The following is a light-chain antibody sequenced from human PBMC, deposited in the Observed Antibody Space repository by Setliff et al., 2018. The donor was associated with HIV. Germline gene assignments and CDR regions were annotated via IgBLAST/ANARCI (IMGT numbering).Light chain of an antibody. V-gene: IGLV2-11*01. J-gene: IGLJ1*01. CDR2: DVY. CDR3: CSYAGTYTYI. CDR1: SSDVGAYNF. Sequence: QSALTQPRSVSGSPGQSVTFSCTGSSSDVGAYNFVSWYQQHPGKAPKLIIYDVYKRPSGVPDRFSGSKSGDTASLTISGLQSEDEADYYRCSYAGTYTYIFGTGTKVTVL.